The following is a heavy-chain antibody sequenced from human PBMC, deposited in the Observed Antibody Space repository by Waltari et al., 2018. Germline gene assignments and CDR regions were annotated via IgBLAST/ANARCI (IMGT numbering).Heavy chain of an antibody. CDR2: FNDSFGTDSNP. CDR1: GDSISSSSYY. CDR3: ARPLRVCVDSLRALDF. D-gene: IGHD2-21*02. J-gene: IGHJ4*02. Sequence: QLHLQESGPGLVKPSETLSLTCSVSGDSISSSSYYWGWIRQPPGKGLEWIGSFNDSFGTDSNPSDKRCVTIRVAISEDPSYSQFCLRLMAETAAYSSIEYCARPLRVCVDSLRALDFLSEGSVVTVSS. V-gene: IGHV4-39*01.